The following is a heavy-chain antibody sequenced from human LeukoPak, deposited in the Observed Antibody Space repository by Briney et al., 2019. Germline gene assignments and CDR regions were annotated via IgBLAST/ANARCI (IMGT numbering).Heavy chain of an antibody. Sequence: GGSLRLSCAASGFTFSSYSMSWVRQAPGKGLEWVSYISSSSSTIYYADSVKGRFTISRDNAKNSLYLQMNSLRAEDTAVYYCARARGVSGSYYDDFWGQGTLVTVS. CDR1: GFTFSSYS. CDR2: ISSSSSTI. CDR3: ARARGVSGSYYDDF. D-gene: IGHD1-26*01. J-gene: IGHJ4*02. V-gene: IGHV3-48*04.